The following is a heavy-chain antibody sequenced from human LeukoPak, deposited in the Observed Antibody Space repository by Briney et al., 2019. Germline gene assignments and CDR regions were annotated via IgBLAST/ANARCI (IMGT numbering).Heavy chain of an antibody. CDR1: GFIFSSYS. D-gene: IGHD1-26*01. CDR2: ISSSSSTI. J-gene: IGHJ4*02. V-gene: IGHV3-48*04. CDR3: ARNSGSYNYFDY. Sequence: GGSLRLSCAASGFIFSSYSMNWVRQAPGRGRRGVSYISSSSSTIYYADSVKGRFTISRDNAKNSLYLQMNNLRAEDTAVYYCARNSGSYNYFDYWGQGTLVTVSS.